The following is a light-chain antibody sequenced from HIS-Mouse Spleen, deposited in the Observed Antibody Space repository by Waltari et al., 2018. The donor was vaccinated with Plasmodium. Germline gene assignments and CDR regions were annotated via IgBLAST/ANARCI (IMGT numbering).Light chain of an antibody. V-gene: IGKV3-20*01. CDR2: GAS. CDR1: QSVSSSY. Sequence: ENVLTQSPGTLYLSQGERATISCRASQSVSSSYLAWYQQKPGQAPRLLTYGASSRATGIPDRFSGSGSGTDFTLTISRLEPEDFAVYYCQQYGSSPYTFGQGTKLEIK. CDR3: QQYGSSPYT. J-gene: IGKJ2*01.